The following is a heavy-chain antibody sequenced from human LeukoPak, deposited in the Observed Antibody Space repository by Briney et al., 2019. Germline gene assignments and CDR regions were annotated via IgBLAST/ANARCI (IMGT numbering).Heavy chain of an antibody. J-gene: IGHJ4*02. Sequence: GGSLRLSCAASGFTFSSYGMHWVRQAPGRGLEWVAFIRYDGSNKYYADSVKGRFTISRDDSKNTLYLHLNSLRTEDTAVYYCAKDTLADDFLIGYGFDYWGQGTLVTVSS. V-gene: IGHV3-30*02. D-gene: IGHD3-3*01. CDR2: IRYDGSNK. CDR1: GFTFSSYG. CDR3: AKDTLADDFLIGYGFDY.